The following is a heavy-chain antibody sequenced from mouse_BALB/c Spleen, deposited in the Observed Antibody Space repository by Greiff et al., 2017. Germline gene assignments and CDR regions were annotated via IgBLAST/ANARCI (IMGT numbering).Heavy chain of an antibody. Sequence: EVMLVESGGDLVKPGGSLKLSCAASGFTFSSYGMSWVRQTPDKRLEWVATISSGGSYTYYPDSVKGRFTISRDNAKNTLYLQMSSLKSEDTAMYYCARRRIYYGYDAYWGQGTLVTVSA. CDR2: ISSGGSYT. J-gene: IGHJ3*01. CDR3: ARRRIYYGYDAY. V-gene: IGHV5-6*02. D-gene: IGHD2-2*01. CDR1: GFTFSSYG.